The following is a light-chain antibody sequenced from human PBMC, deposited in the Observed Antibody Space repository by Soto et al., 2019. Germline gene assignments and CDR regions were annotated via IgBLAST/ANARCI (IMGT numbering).Light chain of an antibody. CDR3: QHGYSTPLT. Sequence: DIQMTQSASSLSASFGDRVTITWGASQSISTYLHWYQQKPGKAPNLLIYAASTLQSGVPSRFSGSGYGTDFTLTISSLQTEDFATYFCQHGYSTPLTFGGGTKVDIK. CDR1: QSISTY. V-gene: IGKV1-39*01. J-gene: IGKJ4*01. CDR2: AAS.